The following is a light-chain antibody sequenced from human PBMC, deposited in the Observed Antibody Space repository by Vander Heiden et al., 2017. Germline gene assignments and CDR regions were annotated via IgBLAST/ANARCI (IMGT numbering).Light chain of an antibody. CDR1: KKINSW. CDR2: AAS. V-gene: IGKV1-39*01. Sequence: PPSPSASVVGSIVITSRGSKKINSWLVWYQQKPGKAANLLMYAASTMQRDVPSRFSASGSDTDVTLTISGLHPDDFATYYCQQSYSSPCTFGQGTRLEVK. CDR3: QQSYSSPCT. J-gene: IGKJ2*02.